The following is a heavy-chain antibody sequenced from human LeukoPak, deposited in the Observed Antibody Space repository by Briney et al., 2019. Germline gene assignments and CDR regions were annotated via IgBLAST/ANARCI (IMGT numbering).Heavy chain of an antibody. D-gene: IGHD2-21*02. CDR1: GFPVSSNY. Sequence: PGGSLRLSCAPSGFPVSSNYMSWLRQAPGKGLEWVSVIYSGGTTYYADSMKVRLTIARDNSKNTLYLQMNRLRAADTAVYYCATESPSCGGDWFGYWGRGTLVTVSS. CDR2: IYSGGTT. V-gene: IGHV3-53*01. CDR3: ATESPSCGGDWFGY. J-gene: IGHJ4*02.